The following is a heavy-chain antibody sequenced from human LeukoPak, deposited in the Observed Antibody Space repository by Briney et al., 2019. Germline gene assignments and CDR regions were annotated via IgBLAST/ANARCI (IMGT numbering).Heavy chain of an antibody. Sequence: ASETLSLTCTVSGYSISSGYYWGWIRQPPGKGLEWIGSIYHSGSTYYNPSLKSRVTISVDTSKNQFSLKLSSVTAADTAVYYCARGIAAAGAYYYYYMDVGGKGTTVTISS. CDR3: ARGIAAAGAYYYYYMDV. CDR2: IYHSGST. V-gene: IGHV4-38-2*02. J-gene: IGHJ6*03. D-gene: IGHD6-13*01. CDR1: GYSISSGYY.